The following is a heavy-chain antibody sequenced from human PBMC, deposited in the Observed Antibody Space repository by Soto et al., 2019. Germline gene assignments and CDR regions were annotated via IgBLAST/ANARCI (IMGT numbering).Heavy chain of an antibody. D-gene: IGHD1-26*01. CDR2: IGTAGDT. Sequence: GGSLRLSCAASGFTFSSYDMHWVRQATGKGLEWVSAIGTAGDTYYPGSVKGRFTISRENAKNSLYLQMNSLRAEDTTVYYCASVPSGSYLAPYYYGMDVWGQGTTVTVSS. V-gene: IGHV3-13*01. CDR1: GFTFSSYD. CDR3: ASVPSGSYLAPYYYGMDV. J-gene: IGHJ6*02.